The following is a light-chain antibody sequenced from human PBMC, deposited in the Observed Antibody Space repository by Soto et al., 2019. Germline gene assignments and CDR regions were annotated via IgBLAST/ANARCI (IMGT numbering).Light chain of an antibody. CDR2: AAS. CDR1: QGISSY. Sequence: DIQLTQSPSFLSASVGDRVTITCRASQGISSYLAWYQQKPGKAPKLLIYAASTLQSGVPSRFSGSGSGTEFTLSISSLQPDDFATYYCQQYNIYPWTFGQGTKVDI. CDR3: QQYNIYPWT. V-gene: IGKV1-9*01. J-gene: IGKJ1*01.